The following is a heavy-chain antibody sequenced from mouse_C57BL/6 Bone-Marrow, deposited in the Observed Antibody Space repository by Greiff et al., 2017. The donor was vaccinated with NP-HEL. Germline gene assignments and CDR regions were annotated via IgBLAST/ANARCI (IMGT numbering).Heavy chain of an antibody. Sequence: VQLQQSGTVLARPGASVKMSCKTSGYTFTSYWMHWVKQRPGQGLEWIGAIYPGNSDTSYNQKFKGKAKLTAVTSASTAYMELSSLTNEDSAVYYCTRFYYYGSSYYFDYWGQGTTLTVSS. CDR2: IYPGNSDT. V-gene: IGHV1-5*01. J-gene: IGHJ2*01. CDR3: TRFYYYGSSYYFDY. D-gene: IGHD1-1*01. CDR1: GYTFTSYW.